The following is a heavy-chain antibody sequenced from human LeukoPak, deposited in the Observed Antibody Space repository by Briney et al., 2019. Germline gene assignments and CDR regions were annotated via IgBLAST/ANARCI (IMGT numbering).Heavy chain of an antibody. CDR1: GFTFNTYA. D-gene: IGHD1-1*01. CDR3: ARGWNWVRHEEYYFDH. Sequence: GGSLRLSCAASGFTFNTYAMHWVRQAPGKGLEWVAVISYGGRDKNHADSVKGRFSISRDNSQTTVYLQMDSLRVEDTAVYYCARGWNWVRHEEYYFDHWGQGALVTVSS. CDR2: ISYGGRDK. J-gene: IGHJ4*02. V-gene: IGHV3-30*04.